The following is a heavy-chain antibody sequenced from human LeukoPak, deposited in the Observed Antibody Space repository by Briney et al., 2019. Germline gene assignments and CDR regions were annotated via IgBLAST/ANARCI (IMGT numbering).Heavy chain of an antibody. CDR3: ARQPMKYTTPFDY. D-gene: IGHD3-22*01. CDR1: GFTFSSYS. V-gene: IGHV3-48*01. CDR2: ISSSSSTI. J-gene: IGHJ4*02. Sequence: PGGSLRLSCAAPGFTFSSYSMNWVRQAPGKGLEWVSYISSSSSTIYYADSVKGRFTISRDNAKNSLYLQMNSLRAEDTAVYYCARQPMKYTTPFDYWGQGTLVTVSS.